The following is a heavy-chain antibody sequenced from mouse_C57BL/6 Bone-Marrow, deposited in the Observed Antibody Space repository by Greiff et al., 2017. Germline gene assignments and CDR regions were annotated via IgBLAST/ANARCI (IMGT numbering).Heavy chain of an antibody. CDR2: IYPGSGST. CDR3: ARGGESSLDY. D-gene: IGHD1-3*01. V-gene: IGHV1-55*01. J-gene: IGHJ2*01. Sequence: QVQLKESGAELVKPGASVKMSCKASGYTFTSYWITWVKQRPGQGLEWIGDIYPGSGSTNYNEKFKRKATLTVDTSSSTAYMQLSSLTSEDSAVYYCARGGESSLDYWGQGTTLTVSS. CDR1: GYTFTSYW.